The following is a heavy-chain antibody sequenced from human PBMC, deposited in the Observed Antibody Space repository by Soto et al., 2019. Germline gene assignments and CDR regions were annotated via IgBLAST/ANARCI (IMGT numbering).Heavy chain of an antibody. J-gene: IGHJ6*02. D-gene: IGHD3-3*01. CDR2: RNPNSGNT. V-gene: IGHV1-8*01. CDR1: GYTFTSYD. CDR3: ARGLLTYDFWSGYYNPYYYGMDV. Sequence: ASVNVSCKASGYTFTSYDINRVRQATGQRLEGVGWRNPNSGNTGYAQKFQGRFTMTRNNSISTAYMELSSLRSEDTAVYYCARGLLTYDFWSGYYNPYYYGMDVWGQGTTVTVSS.